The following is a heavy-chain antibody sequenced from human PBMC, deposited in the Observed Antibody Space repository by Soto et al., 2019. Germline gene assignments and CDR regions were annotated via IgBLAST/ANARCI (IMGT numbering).Heavy chain of an antibody. CDR1: GASISDYY. D-gene: IGHD6-13*01. CDR2: IYASGNT. Sequence: QVQLQESGPGLVKPSETLSLTCTVSGASISDYYWSWIRQPAGTGLECIGRIYASGNTNYNPSLNDRVTMSVDTSKNQFSLTLNSVTAADTAVYYCARESRSALGTVEHWGRGTLVTVSS. J-gene: IGHJ4*02. CDR3: ARESRSALGTVEH. V-gene: IGHV4-4*07.